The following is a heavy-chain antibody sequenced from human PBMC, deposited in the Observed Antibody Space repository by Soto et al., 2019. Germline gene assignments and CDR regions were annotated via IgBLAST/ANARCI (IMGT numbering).Heavy chain of an antibody. CDR2: IKQDGSET. CDR1: GFIFRNYW. J-gene: IGHJ5*02. CDR3: VRDWES. V-gene: IGHV3-7*01. D-gene: IGHD1-26*01. Sequence: QLVESGGGLVQPGGSLRLSCTVSGFIFRNYWMAWARQAPGKGLQCVAVIKQDGSETHFVDSLGGLFNISRDNAENSLFLHMNGLRADDTAVYYGVRDWESWGQGTLVTVSS.